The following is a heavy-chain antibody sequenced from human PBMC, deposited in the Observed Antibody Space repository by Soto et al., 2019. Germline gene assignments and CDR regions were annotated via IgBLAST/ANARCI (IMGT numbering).Heavy chain of an antibody. CDR3: ARVRSSGDSLGY. D-gene: IGHD3-22*01. V-gene: IGHV4-61*01. Sequence: PSETLSLTCTVSGRSVSSGSYYWSWIRQPPGKGLEWIGYIYYSGSTKYNPSLKSRVTISVDRSKNQFSLKLSSVTAAVTAVYYCARVRSSGDSLGYWGQGTLVTVSS. CDR1: GRSVSSGSYY. CDR2: IYYSGST. J-gene: IGHJ4*02.